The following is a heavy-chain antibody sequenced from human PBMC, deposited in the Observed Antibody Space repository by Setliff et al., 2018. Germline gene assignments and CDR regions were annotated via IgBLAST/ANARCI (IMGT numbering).Heavy chain of an antibody. V-gene: IGHV4-38-2*01. J-gene: IGHJ4*02. D-gene: IGHD3-22*01. CDR2: MYFSGST. CDR3: ARAPRYFDSTGSYFDG. CDR1: GSAISSGHY. Sequence: SETLSLTCAVSGSAISSGHYWCWIRQPPGKGLEWIGSMYFSGSTYYNPSLKSRVTMSIDKSKNGFSLKMSSVTAADTAVYYCARAPRYFDSTGSYFDGWGQGTLVTVSS.